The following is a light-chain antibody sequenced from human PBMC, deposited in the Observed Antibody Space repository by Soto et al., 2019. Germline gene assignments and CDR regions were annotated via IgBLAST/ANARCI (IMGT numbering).Light chain of an antibody. V-gene: IGKV1-5*01. CDR1: QSISSW. CDR2: DAS. Sequence: DIQMTQSPSTLSASVGDRVTITCRASQSISSWLAWYQQKPGKAPKLLIYDASSLESGVPSRFSGSGSGTEFTLTISSLQPDDFATYYRQQYNSYSWTFGQGIKVEIK. J-gene: IGKJ1*01. CDR3: QQYNSYSWT.